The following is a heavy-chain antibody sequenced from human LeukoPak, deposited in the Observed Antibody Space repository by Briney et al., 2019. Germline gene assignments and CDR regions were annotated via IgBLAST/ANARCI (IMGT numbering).Heavy chain of an antibody. V-gene: IGHV3-21*01. CDR2: ISSSSSYI. CDR3: AKDPGIVGDPGSMDV. Sequence: NPGGSLRLSCAASGFTFSSYSMNWVRQAPGKGLEWVSSISSSSSYIYYADSVKGRFTISRDNSKNTLYLQMNSLRAEDTAVYYCAKDPGIVGDPGSMDVWGKGTTVTVSS. J-gene: IGHJ6*03. CDR1: GFTFSSYS. D-gene: IGHD1-26*01.